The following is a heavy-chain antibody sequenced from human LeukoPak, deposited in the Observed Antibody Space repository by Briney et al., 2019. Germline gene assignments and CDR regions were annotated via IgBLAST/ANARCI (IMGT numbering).Heavy chain of an antibody. J-gene: IGHJ6*02. Sequence: ASVKVSCKASGYTFTSYYMHWVRQAPGQGLEWMGIINPSGGSTSYAQRFQGGVTITRDTPASTAYMELSSLGSEDTAVYYCARSILVVPVASHYNYGVDVWGQGTTVTVSS. CDR1: GYTFTSYY. CDR3: ARSILVVPVASHYNYGVDV. V-gene: IGHV1-46*01. D-gene: IGHD2-2*01. CDR2: INPSGGST.